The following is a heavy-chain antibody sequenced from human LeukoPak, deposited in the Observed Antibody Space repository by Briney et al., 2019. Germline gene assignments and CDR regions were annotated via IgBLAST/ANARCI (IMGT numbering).Heavy chain of an antibody. D-gene: IGHD2-8*02. V-gene: IGHV1-46*01. Sequence: ASVKVSCKASGYTFTNYLLHWVRQAPGQGLEWVGRITPSVDTTNYAQKFRDRVTMTRDTSTSTVYMELSSLRSEDTAVYHCVREESGGYFDYWGQGTLVTVSS. J-gene: IGHJ4*02. CDR1: GYTFTNYL. CDR2: ITPSVDTT. CDR3: VREESGGYFDY.